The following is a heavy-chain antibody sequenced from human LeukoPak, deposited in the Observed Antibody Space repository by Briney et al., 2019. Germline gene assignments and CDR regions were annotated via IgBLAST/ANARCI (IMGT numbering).Heavy chain of an antibody. V-gene: IGHV3-23*01. CDR3: AKAMWELRWDAFDI. J-gene: IGHJ3*02. Sequence: GGSLRLSCAASGFTFRTYWMSWARQAPGKGLEWVSAISGSGGSTYYADSVKGRFTISRDNSKNTLYLQMNSLRAEDTAVYYCAKAMWELRWDAFDIWGQGTMVTVSS. CDR1: GFTFRTYW. CDR2: ISGSGGST. D-gene: IGHD1-26*01.